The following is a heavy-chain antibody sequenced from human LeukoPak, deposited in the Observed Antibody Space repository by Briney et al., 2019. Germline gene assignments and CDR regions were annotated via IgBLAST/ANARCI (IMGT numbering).Heavy chain of an antibody. V-gene: IGHV3-30*04. J-gene: IGHJ4*02. CDR2: ISYDGSNK. Sequence: PGGSQRLSCAASGFTFSSYAMHWVRQAPGKGLEWVAVISYDGSNKYYADSVKGRFTISRDNSKNTLYLQMNSLRAEDTAVYYCAREAPWYSSGWEPNPCSDYWGQGTLVTVSS. CDR1: GFTFSSYA. CDR3: AREAPWYSSGWEPNPCSDY. D-gene: IGHD6-19*01.